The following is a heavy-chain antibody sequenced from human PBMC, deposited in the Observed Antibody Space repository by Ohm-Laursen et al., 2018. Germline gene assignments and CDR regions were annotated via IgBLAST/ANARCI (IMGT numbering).Heavy chain of an antibody. D-gene: IGHD3-22*01. J-gene: IGHJ4*02. CDR1: GGSFSGYY. V-gene: IGHV4-34*01. CDR2: INHSGST. CDR3: TRLAGGSGYYSGLGNPRRDY. Sequence: SDTLSLTCTVYGGSFSGYYWSWIRQPPGKGLEWIGEINHSGSTNYNPSLKSRVTISVDTSKNQFSLKLSFVTAADTAVYYCTRLAGGSGYYSGLGNPRRDYWGQGTLVTVSS.